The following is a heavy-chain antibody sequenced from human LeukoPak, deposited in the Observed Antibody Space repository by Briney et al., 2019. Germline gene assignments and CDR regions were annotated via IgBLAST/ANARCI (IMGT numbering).Heavy chain of an antibody. CDR3: ARGSAAFSTSSQDWFDP. D-gene: IGHD2-2*01. V-gene: IGHV4-34*01. CDR2: INHSGST. CDR1: GGSFSGYY. J-gene: IGHJ5*02. Sequence: SETLSLTCAVYGGSFSGYYWSWIRQPPGKGLEWIGEINHSGSTNYNPSPKSRVTISVDTSKNQFSLKLSSVTAADTAVYYCARGSAAFSTSSQDWFDPWGQGTLVTVSS.